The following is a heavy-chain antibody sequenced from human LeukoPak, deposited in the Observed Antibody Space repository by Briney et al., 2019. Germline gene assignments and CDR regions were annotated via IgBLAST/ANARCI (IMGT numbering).Heavy chain of an antibody. CDR1: GGSISSYY. V-gene: IGHV4-59*12. Sequence: PSETLSLTFTVSGGSISSYYWSWIRQPPGKGLEWIGYIYHSGSTNYNPSLKSRVTISVDTSKNQFSLKLSSVTAADTAVYYCARFYGGDPDIWGQGTMVTVSS. CDR3: ARFYGGDPDI. D-gene: IGHD2-21*02. J-gene: IGHJ3*02. CDR2: IYHSGST.